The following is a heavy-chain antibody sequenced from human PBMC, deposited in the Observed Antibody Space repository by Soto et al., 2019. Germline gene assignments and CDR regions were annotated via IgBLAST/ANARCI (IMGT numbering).Heavy chain of an antibody. CDR2: INAGNGNT. CDR3: ARAVAVAADFDY. J-gene: IGHJ4*02. V-gene: IGHV1-3*01. CDR1: GYTFTGYA. Sequence: GASVKVSCKASGYTFTGYAMHWVRQAPGQRLEWMGWINAGNGNTKYSQKFQGRVTITRDTSASTAYMELSSLRSEDTAVYYRARAVAVAADFDYWGQGTLVTVSS. D-gene: IGHD6-19*01.